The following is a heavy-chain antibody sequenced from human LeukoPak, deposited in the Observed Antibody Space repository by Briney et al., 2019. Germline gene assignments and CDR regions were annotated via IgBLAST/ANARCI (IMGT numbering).Heavy chain of an antibody. V-gene: IGHV3-30*18. J-gene: IGHJ4*02. Sequence: GGSLRLSCAASGFMFSSYWMTWVRQAPGKGLEWVAVVSSDGGTKYYADSVKGRFTISRDNSRNTMYLQMDSLRAEDTAVYYCAKEYDSGGYGANFDYWGQGTLVTVSS. CDR2: VSSDGGTK. CDR3: AKEYDSGGYGANFDY. D-gene: IGHD3-10*01. CDR1: GFMFSSYW.